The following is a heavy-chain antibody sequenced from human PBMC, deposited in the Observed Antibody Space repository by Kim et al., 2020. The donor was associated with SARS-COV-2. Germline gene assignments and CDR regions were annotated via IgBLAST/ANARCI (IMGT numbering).Heavy chain of an antibody. J-gene: IGHJ4*02. CDR2: IWYDGSNK. V-gene: IGHV3-33*01. CDR3: ARDPPGGSYPFDY. Sequence: GGSLRLSCAASGFTFSSYGMHWVRQAPGKGLEWVAVIWYDGSNKYYADSVKGRFTISRDNSKNTLYLQMNSLRAEDTAVYYCARDPPGGSYPFDYWGQGTLVTVSS. D-gene: IGHD1-26*01. CDR1: GFTFSSYG.